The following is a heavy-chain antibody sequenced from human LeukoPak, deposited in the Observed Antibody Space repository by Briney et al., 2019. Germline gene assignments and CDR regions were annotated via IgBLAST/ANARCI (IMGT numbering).Heavy chain of an antibody. V-gene: IGHV4-61*05. CDR1: GGSISSSNYY. CDR3: ARNLIPEQLVLNF. Sequence: SETLSLTCTFSGGSISSSNYYWGWIRQPPGKGLEWIGYIYYTGSTNYNPSLKSRVTMSVDTSKNQFSLNLKSVTPEDTAVYYCARNLIPEQLVLNFWGQGTLVTVSS. J-gene: IGHJ4*02. CDR2: IYYTGST. D-gene: IGHD6-13*01.